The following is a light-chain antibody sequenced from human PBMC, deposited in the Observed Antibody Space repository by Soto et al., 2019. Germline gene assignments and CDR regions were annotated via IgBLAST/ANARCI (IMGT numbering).Light chain of an antibody. Sequence: QSVLTQPASVSGSPGQSITISCTGTSSDVGGYNYVSWYQQHPGKAPKLMIYDVTNRPSGVSNRFSGSNSGTTASLTISGLEAEDEADYYSSSYTSSSTLVFGTGTKLTVL. CDR3: SSYTSSSTLV. V-gene: IGLV2-14*01. CDR2: DVT. CDR1: SSDVGGYNY. J-gene: IGLJ1*01.